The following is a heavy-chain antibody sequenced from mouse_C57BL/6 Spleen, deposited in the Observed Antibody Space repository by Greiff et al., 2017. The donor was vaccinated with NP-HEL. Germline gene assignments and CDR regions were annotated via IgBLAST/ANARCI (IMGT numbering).Heavy chain of an antibody. CDR1: GYAFTNYL. J-gene: IGHJ4*01. CDR3: ERFNSDAMDY. CDR2: INPGSGGT. D-gene: IGHD2-12*01. V-gene: IGHV1-54*01. Sequence: VQLQQSGAELVRPGTSVKVSCKASGYAFTNYLIEWVKQRPGQGLEWIGVINPGSGGTNYNEKFKGKATLTADKSSSTAYMQLSSLTSEDSAVYFCERFNSDAMDYWGQGTSVTVSS.